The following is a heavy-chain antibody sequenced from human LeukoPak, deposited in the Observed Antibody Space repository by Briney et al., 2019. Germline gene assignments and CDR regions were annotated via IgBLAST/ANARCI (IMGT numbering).Heavy chain of an antibody. CDR2: IWYDGSNK. Sequence: GGSLRLSCAASGFTFSSYGMHWVRQAPGKGLEWVAVIWYDGSNKYYADSVKGRFTISRDNSKNTLYLQMNSLRAEDTAVYYCAREILEDYYDSSGYLSYWGQGTLVTVSP. J-gene: IGHJ4*02. V-gene: IGHV3-33*01. CDR1: GFTFSSYG. CDR3: AREILEDYYDSSGYLSY. D-gene: IGHD3-22*01.